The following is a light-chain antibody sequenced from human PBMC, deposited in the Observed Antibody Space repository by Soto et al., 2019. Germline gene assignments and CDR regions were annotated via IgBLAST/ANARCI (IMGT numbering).Light chain of an antibody. CDR3: SSYTGSRTTYV. Sequence: QSLLTQSPSASGSPGQSVTISCTGTSSDIGGYNSVSWYQQHPGKAPKVMIYDVTKRPSGVPDRFSGSKSGNTASLTVSALQAEDEADYYCSSYTGSRTTYVVGNGTKVTVL. J-gene: IGLJ1*01. CDR1: SSDIGGYNS. V-gene: IGLV2-8*01. CDR2: DVT.